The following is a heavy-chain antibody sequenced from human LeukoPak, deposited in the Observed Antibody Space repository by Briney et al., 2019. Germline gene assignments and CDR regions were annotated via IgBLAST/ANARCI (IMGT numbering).Heavy chain of an antibody. V-gene: IGHV3-53*01. CDR1: GLIVSSNY. J-gene: IGHJ4*02. CDR3: ARDPSRGLYYFDH. D-gene: IGHD3/OR15-3a*01. CDR2: IYSGGSI. Sequence: GGSLRLSCAASGLIVSSNYMSWVRQAPVKGLEWVSVIYSGGSIYYADSVKGRFTISRDNSKNTLYLQMNSLRAEDTAVYYCARDPSRGLYYFDHWGQGTLVTVSS.